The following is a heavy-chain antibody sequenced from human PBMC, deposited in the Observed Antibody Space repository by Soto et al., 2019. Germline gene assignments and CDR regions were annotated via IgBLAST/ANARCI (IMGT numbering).Heavy chain of an antibody. V-gene: IGHV4-39*01. CDR2: IYYSGNT. Sequence: QLQLQESGSGLVKPSETLSLTCTVSNGSISSRSSYWGWIRQTPGKGLEWIGSIYYSGNTYYNPSLKSRVTISIDTSKTQFSLKLNSVTAADTAVYFCGGQDYGAKGYYFESWGQGTLVTVSS. CDR1: NGSISSRSSY. CDR3: GGQDYGAKGYYFES. D-gene: IGHD4-17*01. J-gene: IGHJ4*01.